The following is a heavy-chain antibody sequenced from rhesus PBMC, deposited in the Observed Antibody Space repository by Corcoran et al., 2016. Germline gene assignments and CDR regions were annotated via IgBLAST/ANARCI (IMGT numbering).Heavy chain of an antibody. CDR2: IYGHNERT. V-gene: IGHV4-73*01. CDR3: ARERAGATCGLDS. J-gene: IGHJ6*01. D-gene: IGHD1-14*01. CDR1: GGSISGYYS. Sequence: QVKLQQWGEGLVKPSETLSLTCAVYGGSISGYYSWSLIPQPPGSGLEWIGYIYGHNERTNDNPALRKRVPISKDTSKSQFSRKLSSVTAADPAVYYCARERAGATCGLDSWGQGVVVTVSS.